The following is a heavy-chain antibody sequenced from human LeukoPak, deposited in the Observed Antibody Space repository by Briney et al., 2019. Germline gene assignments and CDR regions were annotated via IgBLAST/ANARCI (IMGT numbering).Heavy chain of an antibody. D-gene: IGHD2-2*01. CDR3: ASLGYCSSTSCSYYMDV. V-gene: IGHV3-21*01. CDR2: ISSSSSYI. Sequence: GGSLRLSCAASGFTFSSYSMNWVRQAPGKGLEWVSSISSSSSYIYYADSVKGRFTISRDNAKNSLYLQMNSLRAEDTAVYYCASLGYCSSTSCSYYMDVWGKGTTVTVSS. CDR1: GFTFSSYS. J-gene: IGHJ6*03.